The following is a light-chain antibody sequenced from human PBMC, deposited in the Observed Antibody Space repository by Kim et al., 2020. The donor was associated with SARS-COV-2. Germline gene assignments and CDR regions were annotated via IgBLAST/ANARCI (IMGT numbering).Light chain of an antibody. CDR3: QQYYSSPIT. J-gene: IGKJ5*01. CDR2: WAS. CDR1: QSLLYTSNNQNY. V-gene: IGKV4-1*01. Sequence: DIVMTQSPDSLAVSLGERATINCKSSQSLLYTSNNQNYIAWYQQKPGQPPLLLIYWASTRHSGVPDRFSGSGSGTDFTLTISSLQAEDVAVYYCQQYYSSPITFGQGTRLEIK.